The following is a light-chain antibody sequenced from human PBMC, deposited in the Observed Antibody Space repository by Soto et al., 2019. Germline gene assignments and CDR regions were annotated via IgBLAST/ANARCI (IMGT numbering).Light chain of an antibody. Sequence: EIVLTQSPATLSLSPGERATLSCRASQSVSSYLAWYQQKPGQAPRLLIYDASSRATGIPARFSGSGSGTDFTLTISSLEPEDFVVYYCQQRSNFFGPGTKVDIK. J-gene: IGKJ3*01. CDR2: DAS. CDR1: QSVSSY. CDR3: QQRSNF. V-gene: IGKV3-11*01.